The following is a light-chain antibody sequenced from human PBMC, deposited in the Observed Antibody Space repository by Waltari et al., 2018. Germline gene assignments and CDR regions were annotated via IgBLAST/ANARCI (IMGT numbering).Light chain of an antibody. CDR2: WAS. V-gene: IGKV4-1*01. CDR3: QQYYRSRT. CDR1: QSVLYNSNGKNY. Sequence: DIVMTQSPDSLAVSLGERATINCKSSQSVLYNSNGKNYLAWYQQKPGQPPKLLIYWASTRQSGVPDRFSGSGSGTDFTLSINSLQAEDVAVYYCQQYYRSRTFGQGTKVEIK. J-gene: IGKJ1*01.